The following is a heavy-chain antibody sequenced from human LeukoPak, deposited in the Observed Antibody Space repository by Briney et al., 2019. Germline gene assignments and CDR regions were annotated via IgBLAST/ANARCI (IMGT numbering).Heavy chain of an antibody. CDR2: INWNGGST. CDR3: ARDGFGVLSLSHAFDI. J-gene: IGHJ3*02. D-gene: IGHD3-10*01. CDR1: GFTFTNAW. Sequence: PGGSLRLSCAASGFTFTNAWMSWIRQAPGKGLEWVSGINWNGGSTGYADSVKGRFTISRDNAKNSLYLQMNSLRAEDTAVYYCARDGFGVLSLSHAFDIWGQGTMVTVSP. V-gene: IGHV3-20*04.